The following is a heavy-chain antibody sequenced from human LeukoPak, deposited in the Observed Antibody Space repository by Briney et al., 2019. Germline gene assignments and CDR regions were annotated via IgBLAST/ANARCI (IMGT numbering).Heavy chain of an antibody. V-gene: IGHV3-30*18. Sequence: SLRLSCAVSGVSFSSYGMHWVRQAPGKGLEWVAVISYDGSNKYYADSVKRRFTISRDNSKNTLSMQMNSLRADDTAVYYCAKGGLRYCSSTSCYTPFDYWGQGTLVTVSS. D-gene: IGHD2-2*02. CDR3: AKGGLRYCSSTSCYTPFDY. CDR2: ISYDGSNK. CDR1: GVSFSSYG. J-gene: IGHJ4*02.